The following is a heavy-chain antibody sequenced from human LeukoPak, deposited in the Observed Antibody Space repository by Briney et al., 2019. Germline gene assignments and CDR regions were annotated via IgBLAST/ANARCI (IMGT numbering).Heavy chain of an antibody. V-gene: IGHV3-53*01. CDR1: GFIVNTNY. J-gene: IGHJ4*02. CDR2: IYADGNT. CDR3: ARDSYGDANFDT. Sequence: GGSLRLSCAASGFIVNTNYMSWVRQAPGRGLEWVSFIYADGNTYYADSVKGRFTISRDISKNAVFLQMDSLRAEDTAVYYCARDSYGDANFDTWGQGTLVTVSS. D-gene: IGHD4-17*01.